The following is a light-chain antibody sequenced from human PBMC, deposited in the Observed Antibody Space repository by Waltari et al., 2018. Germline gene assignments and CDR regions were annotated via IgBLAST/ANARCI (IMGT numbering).Light chain of an antibody. CDR3: QQSYSTLVT. CDR1: HSISNY. V-gene: IGKV1-39*01. CDR2: AAS. Sequence: DIQMTQSPSSLSASVGDRVTITCRASHSISNYLNWYQQRPGKATKVLIYAASTLQSGVPSRFSGSGSGTDFTLTNNSLQPEDFASYYCQQSYSTLVTFGGGTKVEIK. J-gene: IGKJ4*01.